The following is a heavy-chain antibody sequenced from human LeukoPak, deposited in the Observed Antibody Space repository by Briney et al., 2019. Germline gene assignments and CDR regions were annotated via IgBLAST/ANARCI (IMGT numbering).Heavy chain of an antibody. V-gene: IGHV1-24*01. CDR3: ATVGGDLSSGWSHFDY. CDR2: FDPEDGET. CDR1: GYTLTELS. J-gene: IGHJ4*02. Sequence: ASVKVSCKVSGYTLTELSMHWVRQAPGKGLEWMGGFDPEDGETIYAQKFQGRVTMTEDTSTDTAYMELSSLRSEDTAVYYCATVGGDLSSGWSHFDYWGQGTLVTVSS. D-gene: IGHD6-19*01.